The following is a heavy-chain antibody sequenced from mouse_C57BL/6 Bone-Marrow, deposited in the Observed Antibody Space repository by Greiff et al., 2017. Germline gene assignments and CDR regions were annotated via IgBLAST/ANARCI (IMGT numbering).Heavy chain of an antibody. CDR2: IHPNSGST. CDR3: ARNYGRRDWYFDV. V-gene: IGHV1-64*01. D-gene: IGHD1-1*01. CDR1: GYTFTSYW. Sequence: QVQLQQPGAELVKPGASVKLSCKASGYTFTSYWMHWVKQRPGQGLEWIGMIHPNSGSTNYNEKFKRKATLTVDKSSSTAYMQLSSLTSEDSAVYYCARNYGRRDWYFDVWGTGTTVTVSS. J-gene: IGHJ1*03.